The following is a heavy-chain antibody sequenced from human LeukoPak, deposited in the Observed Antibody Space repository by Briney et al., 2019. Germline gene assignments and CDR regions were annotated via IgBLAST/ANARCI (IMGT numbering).Heavy chain of an antibody. CDR2: ISVSGGGT. CDR3: ARRGIVLGAAPVLKYSFDY. D-gene: IGHD1-26*01. CDR1: GFTFSSYA. V-gene: IGHV3-23*01. J-gene: IGHJ4*02. Sequence: GGSLRLSCAASGFTFSSYAMSWVRQAPGKGLEWVSSISVSGGGTYYADSVKGRFTISRDNSKNTLYLQMNSLSAEDTTVYYCARRGIVLGAAPVLKYSFDYWGQGTLVTVSS.